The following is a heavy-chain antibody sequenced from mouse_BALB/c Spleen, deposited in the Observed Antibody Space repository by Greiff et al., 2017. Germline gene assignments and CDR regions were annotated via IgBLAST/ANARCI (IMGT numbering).Heavy chain of an antibody. D-gene: IGHD1-1*01. V-gene: IGHV1-54*01. CDR2: INPGSGGT. CDR1: GYAFTNYL. CDR3: ARDYYGPTDY. Sequence: QVQLQQSGAELVRPGTSVKVSCKASGYAFTNYLIEWVKQRPGQGLEWIGVINPGSGGTSYNQKFKGKATLTVDKSSSTAYMELRSLTSEDSAVYYCARDYYGPTDYWGQGTTLTVSS. J-gene: IGHJ2*01.